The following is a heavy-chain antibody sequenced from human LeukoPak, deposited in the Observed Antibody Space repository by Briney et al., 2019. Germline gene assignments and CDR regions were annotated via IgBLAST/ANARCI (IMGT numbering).Heavy chain of an antibody. CDR3: ARGSSDFGDALDI. CDR1: GFIVSDYY. CDR2: IYTGGRT. Sequence: GGSLRLSCAVSGFIVSDYYMYWVRQAPGKSLEWVSVIYTGGRTLYADSVRGRVTISRDSPKNTLYLQMDSLRAEDTAIYYCARGSSDFGDALDIWGQGTMVTVSS. J-gene: IGHJ3*02. D-gene: IGHD3-3*01. V-gene: IGHV3-53*01.